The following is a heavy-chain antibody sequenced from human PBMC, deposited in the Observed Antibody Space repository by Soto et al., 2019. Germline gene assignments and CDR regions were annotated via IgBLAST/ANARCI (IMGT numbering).Heavy chain of an antibody. Sequence: ASVKVSCKASGYTFTSYGISWVRQAPGQGLEWMGWISAYNGNTNSAQKLQGRVTMTTDTSTSTAYMELRSLRSDDTAVYYCARDPARGDTAMVENYYYGMDVWGQGTTVTVSS. J-gene: IGHJ6*02. CDR2: ISAYNGNT. D-gene: IGHD5-18*01. CDR1: GYTFTSYG. CDR3: ARDPARGDTAMVENYYYGMDV. V-gene: IGHV1-18*01.